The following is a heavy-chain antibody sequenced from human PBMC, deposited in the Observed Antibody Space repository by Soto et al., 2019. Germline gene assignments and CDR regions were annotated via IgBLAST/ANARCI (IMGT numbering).Heavy chain of an antibody. Sequence: WGSLRLSCAASGFTFSSYWMSWVRQAPGKGLEWVANIKQDGSEKYYVDSVKGRFTISRDNAKNSLYLQMNSLRAEDTAVYYCARDGYYGSGSYYDYWGQGALVTVSS. J-gene: IGHJ4*02. D-gene: IGHD3-10*01. CDR2: IKQDGSEK. CDR3: ARDGYYGSGSYYDY. V-gene: IGHV3-7*01. CDR1: GFTFSSYW.